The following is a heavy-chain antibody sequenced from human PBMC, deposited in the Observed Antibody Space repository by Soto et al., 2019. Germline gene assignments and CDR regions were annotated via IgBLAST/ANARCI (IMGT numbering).Heavy chain of an antibody. D-gene: IGHD6-13*01. CDR1: GFTFSSYA. V-gene: IGHV3-23*01. J-gene: IGHJ4*02. CDR2: ISGSGVST. CDR3: AKEHHYSSSWSEFDY. Sequence: EVQLLGSGGGLVQPGGSLRLSCAASGFTFSSYAMSWVRQAPGKGLEWDSAISGSGVSTYYADSVKGRFTISRDNSKNTLYLQMNSLRAEDTAVYYCAKEHHYSSSWSEFDYWGQGTLVTVSS.